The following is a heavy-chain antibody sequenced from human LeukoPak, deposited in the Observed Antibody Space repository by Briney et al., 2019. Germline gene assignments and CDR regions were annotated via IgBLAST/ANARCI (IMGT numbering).Heavy chain of an antibody. CDR2: IYYSGST. Sequence: SETLSLTCTVSGGSINSYYWSWIRQPPGKGLEWIGYIYYSGSTKYNPSLKSQVTISVDTSKNQFSLKLSSVTAADTAVYYCARGHDYGDQPPLDYWGQGTLVTVSS. J-gene: IGHJ4*02. V-gene: IGHV4-59*01. D-gene: IGHD4-17*01. CDR1: GGSINSYY. CDR3: ARGHDYGDQPPLDY.